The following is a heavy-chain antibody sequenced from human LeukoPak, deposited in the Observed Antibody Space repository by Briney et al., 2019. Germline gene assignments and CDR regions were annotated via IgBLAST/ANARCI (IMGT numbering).Heavy chain of an antibody. V-gene: IGHV4-61*02. CDR3: ARLPLYYYDSSGYMNAFDI. D-gene: IGHD3-22*01. CDR2: IYTSGST. J-gene: IGHJ3*02. Sequence: PSETLSLTCTVSGGSISSGSYYWSWIRQPAGKGLEWIGRIYTSGSTNYNPSLKSRVTIPVDTSKNQFSLKLSSVTAADTAVYYCARLPLYYYDSSGYMNAFDIWGQGTMVTVSS. CDR1: GGSISSGSYY.